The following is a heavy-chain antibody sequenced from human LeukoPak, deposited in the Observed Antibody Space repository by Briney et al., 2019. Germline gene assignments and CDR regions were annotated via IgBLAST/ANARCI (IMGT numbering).Heavy chain of an antibody. CDR1: GFTFSSYA. CDR3: AKSSPYYDFWSGYLVNWFDP. V-gene: IGHV3-23*01. J-gene: IGHJ5*02. Sequence: GGSLRLSCAASGFTFSSYAMSWVRQAPGKGLEWVSAISGSGGSTYYADSMKGRFTISRDNSKNTLYLQMNSLRAEDTAVYYCAKSSPYYDFWSGYLVNWFDPWGQGTLVTVSS. D-gene: IGHD3-3*01. CDR2: ISGSGGST.